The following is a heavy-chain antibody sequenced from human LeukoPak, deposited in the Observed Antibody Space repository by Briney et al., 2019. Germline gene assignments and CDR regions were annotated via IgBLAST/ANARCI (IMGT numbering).Heavy chain of an antibody. D-gene: IGHD4-17*01. J-gene: IGHJ3*02. Sequence: QPGGSLRLSCAASGFSVSSSYMSWVRQAPGKGLEWVSVIYSGDSTYYADSVKGRFTISRDNSKNTLYLQMNSLRAEDTAVYYCAKDLGDYGDYFDAFAIWGQGTMVTVSS. V-gene: IGHV3-53*01. CDR2: IYSGDST. CDR1: GFSVSSSY. CDR3: AKDLGDYGDYFDAFAI.